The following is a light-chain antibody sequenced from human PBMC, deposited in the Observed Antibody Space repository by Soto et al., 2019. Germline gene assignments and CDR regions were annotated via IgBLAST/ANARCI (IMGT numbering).Light chain of an antibody. CDR2: DVS. CDR1: QGVTTN. Sequence: EIVMTQSPASLSLSPGERVTLSCRAGQGVTTNFAWYQQKSGQSPRLLIYDVSTRATGVPARFSGTGSGTDFTLTISGLQSEDSAVYFCQQYNNWPFSFGQGTRLEIK. V-gene: IGKV3-15*01. CDR3: QQYNNWPFS. J-gene: IGKJ5*01.